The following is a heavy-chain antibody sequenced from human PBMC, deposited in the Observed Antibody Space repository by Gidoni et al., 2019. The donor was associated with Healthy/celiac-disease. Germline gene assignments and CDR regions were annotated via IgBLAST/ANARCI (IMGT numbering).Heavy chain of an antibody. D-gene: IGHD2-2*01. CDR3: ARGGDIVVVPAARWDDYYYYYMDV. CDR1: GGPFSSYA. V-gene: IGHV1-69*01. CDR2: IIPIFGTA. J-gene: IGHJ6*03. Sequence: QVQLVQSGAEVKKPGSSVKVSCKASGGPFSSYAISWLRQAPGQGLEWMGGIIPIFGTANYAQKFQGRVTITADESTSTAYMELSSLRSEDTAVYYCARGGDIVVVPAARWDDYYYYYMDVWGKGTTVTVSS.